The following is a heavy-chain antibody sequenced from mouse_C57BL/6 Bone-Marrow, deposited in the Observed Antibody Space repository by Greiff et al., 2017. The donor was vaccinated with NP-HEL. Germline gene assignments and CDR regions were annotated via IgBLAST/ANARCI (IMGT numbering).Heavy chain of an antibody. Sequence: VQLQQSGAELVKPGASVKMSCKASGYTFTTYPIEWMKQNHGKSLEWIGNFHPYNDDTKYNEKFKCKATLTVEKSSSTVYLELSRLTSEYSAVYYCASRRQLRLPYFDYWGQGTTLTVSS. CDR2: FHPYNDDT. J-gene: IGHJ2*01. CDR3: ASRRQLRLPYFDY. V-gene: IGHV1-47*01. D-gene: IGHD3-2*02. CDR1: GYTFTTYP.